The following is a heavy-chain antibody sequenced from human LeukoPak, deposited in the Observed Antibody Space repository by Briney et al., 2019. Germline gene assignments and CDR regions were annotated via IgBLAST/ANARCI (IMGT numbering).Heavy chain of an antibody. CDR2: IIPIFGKA. D-gene: IGHD4-23*01. CDR3: ARGWLADTTVVTPYNY. V-gene: IGHV1-69*13. CDR1: GGTFSNYA. J-gene: IGHJ4*02. Sequence: SVKVSCKASGGTFSNYAINWVRQAPGQGLEWMGGIIPIFGKANYAQKFQGRVTITADEFTRTAYMELNSLRSEDTAVYYCARGWLADTTVVTPYNYWGRGTLVSASS.